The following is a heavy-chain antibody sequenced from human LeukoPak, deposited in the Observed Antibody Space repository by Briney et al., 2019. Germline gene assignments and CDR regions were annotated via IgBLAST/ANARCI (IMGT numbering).Heavy chain of an antibody. CDR2: ISSSGSTI. CDR3: ARVNNWNDVSFFDY. V-gene: IGHV3-11*01. CDR1: GFTFSDYY. D-gene: IGHD1-20*01. J-gene: IGHJ4*02. Sequence: GGSLRLSCAASGFTFSDYYMSWIRQPPGKGLEWVSYISSSGSTIYYADSVKGRFTISRDNAKNSLYLQMNSLRAEDTAVYYCARVNNWNDVSFFDYWGQGTLVTVSS.